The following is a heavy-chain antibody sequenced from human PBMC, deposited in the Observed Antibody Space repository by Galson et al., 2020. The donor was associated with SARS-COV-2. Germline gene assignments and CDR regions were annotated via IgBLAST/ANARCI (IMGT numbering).Heavy chain of an antibody. CDR1: GFTFSSYG. J-gene: IGHJ4*02. D-gene: IGHD6-19*01. V-gene: IGHV3-30*18. Sequence: GGSLRLSCAASGFTFSSYGMHWVRQAPGTGLEWVAVISYDGSNKYYADSVKGRFTISRDNSKNTLYLQMNSLRAEDTAVYYCAKAYRWWLVPCDYWGQGTLVTVSS. CDR2: ISYDGSNK. CDR3: AKAYRWWLVPCDY.